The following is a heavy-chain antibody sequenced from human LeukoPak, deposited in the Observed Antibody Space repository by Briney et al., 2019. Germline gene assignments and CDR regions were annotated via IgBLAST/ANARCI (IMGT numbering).Heavy chain of an antibody. V-gene: IGHV1-18*01. CDR2: ISAYNGKT. CDR1: GYTFTSYG. Sequence: ASVKVSCKASGYTFTSYGISWVRQAPGQGLEWMGWISAYNGKTNYAQKLQGRATMTTDTSTSTAYMELRSLRSDDTAVYYCARVIVGEGEVDYWGQGTLVTVSS. D-gene: IGHD1-26*01. CDR3: ARVIVGEGEVDY. J-gene: IGHJ4*02.